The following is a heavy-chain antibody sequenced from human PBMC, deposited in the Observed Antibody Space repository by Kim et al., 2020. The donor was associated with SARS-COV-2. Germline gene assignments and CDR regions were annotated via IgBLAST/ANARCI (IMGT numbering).Heavy chain of an antibody. V-gene: IGHV3-7*01. CDR1: GFPFSNYW. D-gene: IGHD1-26*01. CDR3: VGGREFDI. J-gene: IGHJ3*02. CDR2: TKPDGSEQ. Sequence: GGSLRLSCAAAGFPFSNYWTSWVRQGQGKGLQWVASTKPDGSEQYYVDSVKGRFTISRDNAKNSVYLQMNSLRAEDTAVYYCVGGREFDIWAKGQCSLSLQ.